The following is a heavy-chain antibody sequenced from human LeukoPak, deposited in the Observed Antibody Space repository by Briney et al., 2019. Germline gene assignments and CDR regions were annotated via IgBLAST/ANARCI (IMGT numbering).Heavy chain of an antibody. V-gene: IGHV1-69*13. D-gene: IGHD3-22*01. J-gene: IGHJ3*02. CDR1: GGTFSSYA. CDR3: ARASHYYDNAFDI. CDR2: IIPIFGTA. Sequence: LEASVKVSCKASGGTFSSYAISWVRQAPGQGLEWMGGIIPIFGTANYAQKFQGRVTITADESTSTAYMELSSLRSEDTAVYYCARASHYYDNAFDIWGQGTMVTVSS.